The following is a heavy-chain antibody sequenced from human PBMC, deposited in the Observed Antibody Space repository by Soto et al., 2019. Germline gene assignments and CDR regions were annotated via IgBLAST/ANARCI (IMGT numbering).Heavy chain of an antibody. CDR1: GYTLTTYA. J-gene: IGHJ6*02. CDR3: ARADCSSNSCYFYYGMDV. V-gene: IGHV1-3*01. Sequence: ASVKVSCKASGYTLTTYAMHWVRQAPGQRLEWMGWINGGNGNTKYSQRFQGRVTITRDTSASTDYMELSSLTSEDTAVYYCARADCSSNSCYFYYGMDVWGRGTLVTVSS. D-gene: IGHD2-2*01. CDR2: INGGNGNT.